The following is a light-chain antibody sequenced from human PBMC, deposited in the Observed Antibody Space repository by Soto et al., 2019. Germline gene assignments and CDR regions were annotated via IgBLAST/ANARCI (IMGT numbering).Light chain of an antibody. CDR3: SSYTSSTTLV. J-gene: IGLJ1*01. CDR2: EVS. V-gene: IGLV2-14*01. Sequence: QSALTQPASVSGSPGKSITISCTGTSSDVGGYDSVSWYQQHPGKAPKVMIYEVSNRPSGVSNRFSGSKSGNTASLTISGLQAEDEADYYCSSYTSSTTLVFGTGTKLTVL. CDR1: SSDVGGYDS.